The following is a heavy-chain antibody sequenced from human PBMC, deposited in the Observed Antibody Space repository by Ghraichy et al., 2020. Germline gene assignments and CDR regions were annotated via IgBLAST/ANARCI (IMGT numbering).Heavy chain of an antibody. Sequence: ASVKVSCKTSGYTSTAYFMHWVRQAPGQGLEWVGRIKAVNGATDYAQSFQGRVTLTRDTSMSTAYLELNRLRPDDSATYYCAREGDSSGWSDFWGQGTPVTVSS. CDR3: AREGDSSGWSDF. V-gene: IGHV1-2*06. CDR2: IKAVNGAT. D-gene: IGHD6-19*01. CDR1: GYTSTAYF. J-gene: IGHJ4*02.